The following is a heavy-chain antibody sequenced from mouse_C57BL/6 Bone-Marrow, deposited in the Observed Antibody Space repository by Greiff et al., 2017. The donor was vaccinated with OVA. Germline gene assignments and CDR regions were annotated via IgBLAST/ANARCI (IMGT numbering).Heavy chain of an antibody. CDR1: GYTFTNYW. CDR3: ARHVDYYAMDY. Sequence: QVQLQQPGAELVKPGASVKLSCKASGYTFTNYWIGWAKQRPGHGLEWIGDIYPGGGYTNYNEKFKGKATLTADKSSSTAYMQFSSLTSEDSAIYYCARHVDYYAMDYWGQGTSVTVSS. CDR2: IYPGGGYT. J-gene: IGHJ4*01. V-gene: IGHV1-63*01.